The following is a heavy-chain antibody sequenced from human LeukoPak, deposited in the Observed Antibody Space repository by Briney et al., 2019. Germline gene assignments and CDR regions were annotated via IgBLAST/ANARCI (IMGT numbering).Heavy chain of an antibody. D-gene: IGHD4-17*01. V-gene: IGHV1-46*01. J-gene: IGHJ4*02. CDR1: GNTFTSYY. Sequence: ASVKVSCKASGNTFTSYYMHWVRQAPGQGLEWMGIINPSGGSTSYAQKFQGRVTMTRDTSTSTVYMELSSLRSEDTAVYYCARDYSGAAPFDYWGQGTLVTVSS. CDR3: ARDYSGAAPFDY. CDR2: INPSGGST.